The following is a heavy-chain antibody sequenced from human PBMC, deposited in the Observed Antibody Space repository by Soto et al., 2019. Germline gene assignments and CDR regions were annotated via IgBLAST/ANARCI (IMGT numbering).Heavy chain of an antibody. V-gene: IGHV3-23*01. J-gene: IGHJ5*02. Sequence: EVQLLESGGGLVQPGGSLRLSCAASGFTFSSYAMSWVRQAPGKGLEWVSAISGSGGSTYYADSVKGRFTISRDNSKNTLYLQMKSLRAEDTAVYYCAKNLGVVVVAATGWFDPWGQGTLVTVSS. CDR3: AKNLGVVVVAATGWFDP. CDR2: ISGSGGST. D-gene: IGHD2-15*01. CDR1: GFTFSSYA.